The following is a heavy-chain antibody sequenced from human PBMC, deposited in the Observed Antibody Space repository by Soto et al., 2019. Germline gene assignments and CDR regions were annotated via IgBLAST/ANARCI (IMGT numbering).Heavy chain of an antibody. J-gene: IGHJ4*02. CDR3: ARRAAAGKVY. V-gene: IGHV4-31*03. Sequence: SETLSLTCTVSGGSISSGGYYWSWIRQHPGKGLEWIGYIYYSGSTYYNPSLKSRVTISVDTSKNQFSLKLSSVTAADTAVYYCARRAAAGKVYWGQGTLVTVSS. CDR1: GGSISSGGYY. D-gene: IGHD6-13*01. CDR2: IYYSGST.